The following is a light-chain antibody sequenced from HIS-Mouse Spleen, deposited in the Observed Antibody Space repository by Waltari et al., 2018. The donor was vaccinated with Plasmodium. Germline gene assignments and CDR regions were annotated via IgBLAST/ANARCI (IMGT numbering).Light chain of an antibody. J-gene: IGLJ1*01. CDR1: SSHVGGYNY. V-gene: IGLV2-11*01. CDR2: DVS. CDR3: CSYAGSYTYV. Sequence: QSALTQPPSVSGSPGQSVTISCTGTSSHVGGYNYLPWYQQYPVKAPKLMIYDVSKRPSGVPDRFSGSKSGNTASLTISGLQAEDEADYYCCSYAGSYTYVFGTGTKVTVL.